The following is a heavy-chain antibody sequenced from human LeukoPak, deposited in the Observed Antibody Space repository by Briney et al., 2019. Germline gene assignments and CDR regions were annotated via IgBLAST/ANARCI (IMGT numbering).Heavy chain of an antibody. CDR2: IYHSGST. CDR3: ARAQGSGRYYYYYMDV. J-gene: IGHJ6*03. D-gene: IGHD3-10*01. V-gene: IGHV4-4*02. Sequence: SGTLSLTCAVSGGSISSRNWWSWVRQPPGKGLEWIGEIYHSGSTNYNPSLKTRVTISVDKSKNQFSLKLSSVTAADTAVYYCARAQGSGRYYYYYMDVWGKGTTVTISS. CDR1: GGSISSRNW.